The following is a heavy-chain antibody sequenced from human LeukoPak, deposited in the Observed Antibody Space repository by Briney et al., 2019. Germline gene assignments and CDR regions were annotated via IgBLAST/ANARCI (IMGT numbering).Heavy chain of an antibody. D-gene: IGHD4-17*01. Sequence: PGRSLRLSCAASGFIFSSYAMHWVRQAPGKGLEWVAIVAYDGSDKYYADSVKGRFTISRDNSKNTLYLQMNSLRSEDMAVYYCARTNPVYGDYDYWGQGTLVTVSS. CDR3: ARTNPVYGDYDY. V-gene: IGHV3-30*04. CDR1: GFIFSSYA. J-gene: IGHJ4*02. CDR2: VAYDGSDK.